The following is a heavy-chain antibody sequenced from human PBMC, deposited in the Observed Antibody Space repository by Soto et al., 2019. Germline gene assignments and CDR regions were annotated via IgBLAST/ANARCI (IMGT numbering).Heavy chain of an antibody. D-gene: IGHD4-17*01. CDR2: IIPILGIA. Sequence: QVQLVQSGAEVKKPGSSVKVSCKASGGTFSSYTISWVRQAPGQGLEWMGRIIPILGIANYAQKFQGRVTMTADKSTSTAYMELSSLRSEATGVYYCARATYGDAFDYWGQGTLVTVSS. CDR3: ARATYGDAFDY. CDR1: GGTFSSYT. J-gene: IGHJ4*02. V-gene: IGHV1-69*02.